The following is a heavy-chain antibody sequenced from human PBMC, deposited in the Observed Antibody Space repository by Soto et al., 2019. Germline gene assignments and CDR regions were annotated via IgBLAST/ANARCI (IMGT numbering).Heavy chain of an antibody. V-gene: IGHV4-59*01. CDR1: GGSISSYY. D-gene: IGHD2-8*01. CDR2: IYYSGST. Sequence: QVQLQESGPGLVKPSETLSLTCTVSGGSISSYYWSWIRQPPGKGLEWIGYIYYSGSTNYNPSLKSRVTISVDTSKNQFSLKLSSVTAADTAVYYCAREPRTYNWFDPWGQGTLVTVSS. J-gene: IGHJ5*02. CDR3: AREPRTYNWFDP.